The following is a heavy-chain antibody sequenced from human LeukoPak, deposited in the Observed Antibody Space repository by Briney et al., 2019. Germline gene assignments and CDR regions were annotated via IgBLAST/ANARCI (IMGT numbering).Heavy chain of an antibody. CDR1: GYTFTGYY. CDR2: INPNSGGT. D-gene: IGHD6-13*01. CDR3: ARGYSSSWYGVWYFDY. V-gene: IGHV1-2*02. J-gene: IGHJ4*02. Sequence: ASAKVSCKASGYTFTGYYMHWVRQAPGQGLEWMGWINPNSGGTNYAQKFQGRVTMTRDTSISTAYMELSRLRSDDTAVYYCARGYSSSWYGVWYFDYWGQGTLVTVSS.